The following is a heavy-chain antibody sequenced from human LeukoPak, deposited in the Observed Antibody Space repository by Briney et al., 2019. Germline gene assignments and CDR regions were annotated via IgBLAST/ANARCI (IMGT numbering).Heavy chain of an antibody. CDR3: ARHESERSGHGGPYYYYYGMDV. Sequence: SETLSLTCTVSGGSISTYYWSWIRQPPGKGLEWVGFTYYSGSAKYNPSLKSRVTISIDTSKNQFSLKLGSVTAADTAIYYCARHESERSGHGGPYYYYYGMDVWGQGSTVTVSS. CDR1: GGSISTYY. D-gene: IGHD3-3*01. V-gene: IGHV4-59*08. J-gene: IGHJ6*02. CDR2: TYYSGSA.